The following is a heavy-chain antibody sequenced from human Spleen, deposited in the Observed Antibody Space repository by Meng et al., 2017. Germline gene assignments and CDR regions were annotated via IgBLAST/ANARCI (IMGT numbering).Heavy chain of an antibody. V-gene: IGHV4-4*02. CDR1: GGSISSSNW. Sequence: VHLQESGPGLVKPSGTLSLTVAFSGGSISSSNWWSWVRHPPGKGLEWIGEIFHSGSTKYNPSLKSRVTISVDKSKNQVSLKLTSVTAADTAIYYCARVAGMLSPSWLDPWGQGTLVTVSS. CDR3: ARVAGMLSPSWLDP. CDR2: IFHSGST. D-gene: IGHD2-8*01. J-gene: IGHJ5*02.